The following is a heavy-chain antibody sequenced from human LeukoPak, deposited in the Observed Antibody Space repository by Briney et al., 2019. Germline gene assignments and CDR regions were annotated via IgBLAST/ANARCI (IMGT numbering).Heavy chain of an antibody. Sequence: ASVKVSCKASGGTFSSYAISWVRQAPGQGLEWMGRIIPILGIANYAQKFQGRVTITADKSTSTAYMELSSLRSEDTAVYYCARDRTGGQAFDIWGQGTMVTVSS. CDR3: ARDRTGGQAFDI. CDR1: GGTFSSYA. J-gene: IGHJ3*02. D-gene: IGHD7-27*01. V-gene: IGHV1-69*04. CDR2: IIPILGIA.